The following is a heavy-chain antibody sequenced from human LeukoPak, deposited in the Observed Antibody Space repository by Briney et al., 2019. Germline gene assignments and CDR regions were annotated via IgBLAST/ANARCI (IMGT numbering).Heavy chain of an antibody. V-gene: IGHV1-18*01. J-gene: IGHJ4*02. CDR3: ARTQGIVVVPAAMSFDY. CDR2: ISAYNGNT. D-gene: IGHD2-2*01. Sequence: ASVKVSCKASGYTFTSYGISWVRQAPGQGLEWMGWISAYNGNTNYAQKLQGRVTMTTDTSTSTAYMELRSLRSDDTAVYYCARTQGIVVVPAAMSFDYWGQGTLVTVSS. CDR1: GYTFTSYG.